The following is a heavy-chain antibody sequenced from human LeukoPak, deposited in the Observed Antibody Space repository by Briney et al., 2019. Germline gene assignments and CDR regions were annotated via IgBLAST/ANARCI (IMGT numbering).Heavy chain of an antibody. CDR3: ARDGRNDVEDDAFDI. J-gene: IGHJ3*02. CDR2: IYYSGST. V-gene: IGHV4-59*01. CDR1: GGSISSYY. D-gene: IGHD1-1*01. Sequence: PSETLSLTCTVSGGSISSYYWSWIRQPPGKGLEWIGYIYYSGSTSYNPSLKSRVTISVDTSKNQFSLKLSSVTAADTAVYYCARDGRNDVEDDAFDIWGQGTMVTVSS.